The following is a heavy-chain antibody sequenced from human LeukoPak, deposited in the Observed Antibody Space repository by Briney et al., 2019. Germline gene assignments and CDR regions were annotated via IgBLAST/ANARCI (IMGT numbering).Heavy chain of an antibody. D-gene: IGHD4-11*01. V-gene: IGHV3-11*04. CDR1: EFSVGSNY. J-gene: IGHJ4*02. Sequence: GGSLRLSCAASEFSVGSNYMSWIRQAPGKGLEWVSYISNSGSTIYYADSLKGRFTVSRDNAKNSLYLQMNSLRDEDTAVYYCARSWASNYGDYWGQGTLVTVSS. CDR2: ISNSGSTI. CDR3: ARSWASNYGDY.